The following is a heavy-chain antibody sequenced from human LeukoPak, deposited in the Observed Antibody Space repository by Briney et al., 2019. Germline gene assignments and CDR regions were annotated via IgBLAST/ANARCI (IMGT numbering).Heavy chain of an antibody. J-gene: IGHJ6*03. CDR1: GYTFTGYY. CDR3: ARVRRITRTPGDYYYYMDV. D-gene: IGHD1-7*01. CDR2: INPNSGGS. V-gene: IGHV1-2*02. Sequence: AASVKVSCKASGYTFTGYYLHWVRQAPGQGPEWMGWINPNSGGSNYAQKFQGRVTMTRDTSINTAYMELSRLTSDDTAVYYCARVRRITRTPGDYYYYMDVWGEGTTVTVSS.